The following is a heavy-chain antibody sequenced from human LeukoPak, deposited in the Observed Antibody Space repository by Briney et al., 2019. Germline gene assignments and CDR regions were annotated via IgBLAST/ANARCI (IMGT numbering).Heavy chain of an antibody. CDR1: GGSISIANW. CDR2: IYPTGDT. Sequence: PSGTLSLTCAVSGGSISIANWWTWVRQTPGKGLEWIGEIYPTGDTNYNPSLKSRVTMSMDKSKNQYSLKLTSMTAADTAIYYCATFRFLGTWGQGTMVTVSP. J-gene: IGHJ3*01. V-gene: IGHV4-4*02. CDR3: ATFRFLGT. D-gene: IGHD3-3*01.